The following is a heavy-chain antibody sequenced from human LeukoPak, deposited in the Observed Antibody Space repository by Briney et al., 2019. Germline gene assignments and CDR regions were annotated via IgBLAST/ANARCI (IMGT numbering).Heavy chain of an antibody. D-gene: IGHD2-2*01. Sequence: SETLSLTCTISGGSISSYYWSWIRQPPGKGLEWIGYVYYSGITNYNPSLKSRVTMSVDTSSNHFSLKLTSVTAADTAVYYCATFDSTGNSFEYWGQGTLVTVSS. V-gene: IGHV4-59*01. CDR3: ATFDSTGNSFEY. CDR1: GGSISSYY. CDR2: VYYSGIT. J-gene: IGHJ4*02.